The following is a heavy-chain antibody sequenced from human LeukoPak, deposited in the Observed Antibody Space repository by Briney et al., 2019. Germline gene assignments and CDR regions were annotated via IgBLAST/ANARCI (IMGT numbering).Heavy chain of an antibody. Sequence: QPGGSLRLSCAASGFTFSSYAMSWVRQAPGKGLEWVSSIIGSGGVTFYADSVKGRFTSSRDNSKNTVYLQMNSLRAEDTAVYYCARDQPYYDFWSGYSSNWFDPWGQGTLVTVSS. CDR1: GFTFSSYA. CDR2: IIGSGGVT. D-gene: IGHD3-3*01. V-gene: IGHV3-23*01. J-gene: IGHJ5*02. CDR3: ARDQPYYDFWSGYSSNWFDP.